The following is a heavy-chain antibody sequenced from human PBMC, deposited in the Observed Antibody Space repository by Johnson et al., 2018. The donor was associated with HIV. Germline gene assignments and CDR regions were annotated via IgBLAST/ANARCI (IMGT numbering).Heavy chain of an antibody. V-gene: IGHV3-66*01. CDR3: AREQIYGDDAFDI. CDR1: GFTVSSNY. CDR2: IFSGGST. D-gene: IGHD4-17*01. Sequence: VQVLESGGGLVQPGGSLRLSCAASGFTVSSNYMSWVRQAPGKGLEWVSGIFSGGSTHYADSVTGRFNIFRDNSKNTLYLQMNILRAEDTAVYYWAREQIYGDDAFDIWGQGTMVTVSS. J-gene: IGHJ3*02.